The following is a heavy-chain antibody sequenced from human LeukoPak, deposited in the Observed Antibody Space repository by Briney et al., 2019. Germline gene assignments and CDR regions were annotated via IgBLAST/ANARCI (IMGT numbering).Heavy chain of an antibody. J-gene: IGHJ4*02. CDR1: GFTFSSYA. V-gene: IGHV3-23*01. CDR3: ASHYYGSGTYYWGYYFDY. Sequence: GGSLRLSCAASGFTFSSYAMNWVRQAPGKGLEWVSAITGSGGRTYYADSVKGRFTISRDNSKNSLYLQMNSLRAEDSAVYYCASHYYGSGTYYWGYYFDYWGQGTLVTVSS. CDR2: ITGSGGRT. D-gene: IGHD3-10*01.